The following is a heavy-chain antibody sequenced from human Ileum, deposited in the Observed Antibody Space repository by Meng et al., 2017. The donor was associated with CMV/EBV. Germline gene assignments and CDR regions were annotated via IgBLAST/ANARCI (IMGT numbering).Heavy chain of an antibody. CDR1: GFSVSANY. CDR2: IYGGGTT. D-gene: IGHD2-2*01. Sequence: AASGFSVSANYMNWVRQAPGKGLEWVSVIYGGGTTHYADSVKGRFTISRDNSKNTLFLQMDSLRAEDTAVYYCAGESGVPNGMDVWGQGTTVTVSS. CDR3: AGESGVPNGMDV. J-gene: IGHJ6*02. V-gene: IGHV3-53*01.